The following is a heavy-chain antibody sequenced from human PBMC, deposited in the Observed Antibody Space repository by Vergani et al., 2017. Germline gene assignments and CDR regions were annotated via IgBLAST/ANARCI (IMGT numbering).Heavy chain of an antibody. V-gene: IGHV1-69*17. D-gene: IGHD1-7*01. CDR1: GGTFSSYA. J-gene: IGHJ5*02. Sequence: QVQLVQSGAEVKKPGSSVKVSCKASGGTFSSYAISWVRQAPGQGLEWMGGIIPNFGIANYAQKVQGRVTITADKSTSTAYMERSSLRSEATAVYYCAGEPGGWCITGTIFWFDPWGQGTLVTVSS. CDR3: AGEPGGWCITGTIFWFDP. CDR2: IIPNFGIA.